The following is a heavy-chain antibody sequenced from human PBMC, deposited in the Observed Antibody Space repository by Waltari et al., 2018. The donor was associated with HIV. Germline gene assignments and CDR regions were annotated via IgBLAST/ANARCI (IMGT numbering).Heavy chain of an antibody. CDR3: ASARETMGVDFDS. V-gene: IGHV1-69*08. D-gene: IGHD3-16*01. CDR2: IIPMSNTP. J-gene: IGHJ4*02. CDR1: GGAFSSYT. Sequence: QVQLVQSGAEVKTPGSSVKVSCKASGGAFSSYTINWVRKAPGQGLEWLGRIIPMSNTPNNAQKFQGRVTITADKSTSTADRELTSLRSDDTAVYYCASARETMGVDFDSSGLGTLVTVSS.